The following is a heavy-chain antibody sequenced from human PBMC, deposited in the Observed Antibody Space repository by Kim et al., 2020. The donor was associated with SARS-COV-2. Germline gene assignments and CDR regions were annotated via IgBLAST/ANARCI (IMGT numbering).Heavy chain of an antibody. J-gene: IGHJ6*04. CDR1: DFIFSDYY. V-gene: IGHV3-11*01. CDR2: ISNSGNTI. CDR3: ARGRLQWFGDLISYLDV. Sequence: GGSLRLSCAASDFIFSDYYMTWIRQAPGKGLEWISYISNSGNTIDYADSVKGRFTISRDNAKKSVYLQMNSLRAEDTAVYYCARGRLQWFGDLISYLDVWGKGTPVIVSS. D-gene: IGHD3-10*01.